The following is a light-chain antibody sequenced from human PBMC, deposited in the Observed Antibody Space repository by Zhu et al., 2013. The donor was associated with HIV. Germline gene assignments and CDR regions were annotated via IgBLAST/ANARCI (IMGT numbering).Light chain of an antibody. Sequence: EIVLTQSPGTLSLSPGERATLSCRTSQSVSSGYLAWYRHKPGQAPRLLIYGASSRATGIPDRFSGSGSGTDFTLTISRLEPEDFAVYYCQQYDNSPHNFGQGTKLEIK. CDR1: QSVSSGY. CDR3: QQYDNSPHN. J-gene: IGKJ2*01. V-gene: IGKV3-20*01. CDR2: GAS.